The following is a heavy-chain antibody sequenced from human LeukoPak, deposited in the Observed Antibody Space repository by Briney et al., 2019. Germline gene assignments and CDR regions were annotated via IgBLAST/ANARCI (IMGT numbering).Heavy chain of an antibody. D-gene: IGHD3-22*01. CDR3: ARVVDYDRRFDY. CDR2: IYSGGST. J-gene: IGHJ4*02. CDR1: AFTFSSYW. V-gene: IGHV3-53*01. Sequence: TGGSLRLSCTASAFTFSSYWMHWVRQAPGKGLVWVSVIYSGGSTYYADSVKGRFTISRDNSKNTLYLQMNSLRAEDTAVYYCARVVDYDRRFDYWGQGTLVTVSS.